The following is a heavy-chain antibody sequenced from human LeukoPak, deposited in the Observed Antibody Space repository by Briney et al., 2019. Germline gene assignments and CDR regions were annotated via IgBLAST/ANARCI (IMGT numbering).Heavy chain of an antibody. J-gene: IGHJ4*02. Sequence: GGSLRLSCAASGFTFSSYGMHWVRQAPGRGLEWVAFIRYDGSNKYYADSVKGRFTISRDNSKNTLYLQMNSLRAEDTAVYYCAKVMHSSGSMDFDYWGQGTLVTVSS. CDR2: IRYDGSNK. CDR3: AKVMHSSGSMDFDY. CDR1: GFTFSSYG. V-gene: IGHV3-30*02. D-gene: IGHD3-22*01.